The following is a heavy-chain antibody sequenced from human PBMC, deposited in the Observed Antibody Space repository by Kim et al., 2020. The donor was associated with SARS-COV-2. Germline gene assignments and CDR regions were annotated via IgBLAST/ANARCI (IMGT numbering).Heavy chain of an antibody. Sequence: GGSLRLSCAASGFTFSSYGMHWVRQAPGKGLEWVAVIWYDGSNKYYADSVKGRFTISRDNSKNTLYLQMNSLRAEDTAVYYCARDFFPLYCSGGSCNDPQDYWGQGTLVTVSS. CDR3: ARDFFPLYCSGGSCNDPQDY. D-gene: IGHD2-15*01. CDR2: IWYDGSNK. CDR1: GFTFSSYG. V-gene: IGHV3-33*01. J-gene: IGHJ4*02.